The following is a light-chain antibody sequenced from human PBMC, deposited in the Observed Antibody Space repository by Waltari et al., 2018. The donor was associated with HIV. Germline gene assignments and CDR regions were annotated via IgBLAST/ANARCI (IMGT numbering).Light chain of an antibody. V-gene: IGLV3-19*01. CDR3: NSRDSSGNHLV. J-gene: IGLJ2*01. CDR1: RIRSYY. CDR2: GKN. Sequence: SSELTQDPAVSVALGQTVRITCHGARIRSYYAIWYQQKPGQAPVLVIYGKNNRPSGIPDRCSCSSSGNTASLTSTGAHAEDEADYYCNSRDSSGNHLVFGGGTKLTVL.